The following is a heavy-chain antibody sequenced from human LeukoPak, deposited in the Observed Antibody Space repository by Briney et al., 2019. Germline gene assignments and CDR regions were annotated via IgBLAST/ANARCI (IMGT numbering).Heavy chain of an antibody. CDR2: IYYSGIT. J-gene: IGHJ4*02. CDR3: ARGLVVAATWYYFDY. V-gene: IGHV4-39*07. CDR1: GGSISSSSYY. Sequence: SETLSLTCTVSGGSISSSSYYWGWLRQPPGKGLEWIGSIYYSGITYSNPSLKSRVTISVDTSKNQFSLKLSSVTAADTAVYYCARGLVVAATWYYFDYWGQGTLVTVSS. D-gene: IGHD2-15*01.